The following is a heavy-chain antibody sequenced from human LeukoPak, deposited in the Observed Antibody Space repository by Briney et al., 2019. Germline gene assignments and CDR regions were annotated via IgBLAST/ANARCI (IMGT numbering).Heavy chain of an antibody. Sequence: SGGSLRLSCSVSGFRVTNHALHWVRQTPGKGLEWLSLISDDGTEKFYADSVRGRFTISRDNSKNTLDLQMNSLKDEDTAAYHCAKDRGCSIGDCYSGDFQHWGQGTLVTVSS. D-gene: IGHD2-15*01. CDR3: AKDRGCSIGDCYSGDFQH. J-gene: IGHJ1*01. V-gene: IGHV3-30*14. CDR1: GFRVTNHA. CDR2: ISDDGTEK.